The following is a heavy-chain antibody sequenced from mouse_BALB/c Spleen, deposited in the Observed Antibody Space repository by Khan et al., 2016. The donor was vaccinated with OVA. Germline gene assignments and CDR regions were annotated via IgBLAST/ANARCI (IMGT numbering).Heavy chain of an antibody. CDR1: GFTFSTYG. CDR3: TKLAYYYDSEGFAY. J-gene: IGHJ3*01. D-gene: IGHD1-1*01. V-gene: IGHV5-6*01. Sequence: EVKVVESGGDLVKPGGSLKLSCAASGFTFSTYGMSWVRQAPDKRLEWVATVSTGGSYTYYPDSVKGRFTISRDNAKNTLYLHMSGLRAKNTAMFYCTKLAYYYDSEGFAYWGQGTLVTVSA. CDR2: VSTGGSYT.